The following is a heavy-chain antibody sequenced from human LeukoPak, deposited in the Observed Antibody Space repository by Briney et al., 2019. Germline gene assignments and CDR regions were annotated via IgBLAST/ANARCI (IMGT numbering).Heavy chain of an antibody. J-gene: IGHJ4*02. V-gene: IGHV3-21*01. Sequence: PGGSLRLSCAASGFTFSSYAMSWVRQAPGKGLEWVSAISSSSSYIYYADSVKGRFTISRDNAKNSLYLQMNSLRAEDTAVYYCARDPGPAAIYWGQGTLVTVSS. CDR3: ARDPGPAAIY. CDR2: ISSSSSYI. CDR1: GFTFSSYA. D-gene: IGHD2-2*01.